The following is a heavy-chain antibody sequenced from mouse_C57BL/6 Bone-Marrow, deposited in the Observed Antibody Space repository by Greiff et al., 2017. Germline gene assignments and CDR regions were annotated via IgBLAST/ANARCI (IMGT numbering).Heavy chain of an antibody. Sequence: EVHLVESGGGLVQPGGSLKLSCAASGFTFSDYYMYWVRQTPEKRLEWVAYISNGGGSTYYPDTVKGRFTISRDNAKNTLYLQMSRLKSEDTAMYYCASPLLLRSAWFAYWCQGTLVTVSA. D-gene: IGHD1-1*01. J-gene: IGHJ3*01. V-gene: IGHV5-12*01. CDR3: ASPLLLRSAWFAY. CDR1: GFTFSDYY. CDR2: ISNGGGST.